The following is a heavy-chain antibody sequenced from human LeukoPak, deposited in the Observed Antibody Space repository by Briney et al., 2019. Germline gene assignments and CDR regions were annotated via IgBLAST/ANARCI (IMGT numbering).Heavy chain of an antibody. J-gene: IGHJ3*02. D-gene: IGHD3-10*01. CDR3: ARRHYYGSGRENAFDI. Sequence: SETLSLTCTVSGGSISSYYWSWIRQPPGKGLEWIGYIYHSGSTYYNPSLKSRVTISVDTSKNQFSLKLSSVTAADTAVYYCARRHYYGSGRENAFDIWGQGTMVTVSS. CDR1: GGSISSYY. CDR2: IYHSGST. V-gene: IGHV4-59*12.